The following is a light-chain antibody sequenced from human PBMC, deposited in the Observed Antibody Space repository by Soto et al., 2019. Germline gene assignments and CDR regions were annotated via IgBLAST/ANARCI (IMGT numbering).Light chain of an antibody. CDR3: ISYTDRQSYL. J-gene: IGLJ1*01. V-gene: IGLV2-14*03. CDR2: AVS. Sequence: GSSSDIGSYDHVAWYQQFPGKSPKLIIYAVSDRPSGVSDRFSGSKSGISASLTISGLQTEDEADYYCISYTDRQSYLFGTGTKVTVL. CDR1: SSDIGSYDH.